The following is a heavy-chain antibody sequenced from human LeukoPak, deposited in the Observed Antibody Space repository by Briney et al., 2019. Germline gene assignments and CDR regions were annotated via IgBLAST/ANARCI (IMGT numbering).Heavy chain of an antibody. V-gene: IGHV1-69*04. Sequence: GASVTVSCKASGGTFSSYAISWVGQAPGQGLEWMGRIIPILGIANYAQKFQGRVTITADNSTSTAYMELSSLRSEDTAVYYCAETYYYGSGSLYPLGYWGQGTLVTVSS. CDR2: IIPILGIA. D-gene: IGHD3-10*01. J-gene: IGHJ4*02. CDR3: AETYYYGSGSLYPLGY. CDR1: GGTFSSYA.